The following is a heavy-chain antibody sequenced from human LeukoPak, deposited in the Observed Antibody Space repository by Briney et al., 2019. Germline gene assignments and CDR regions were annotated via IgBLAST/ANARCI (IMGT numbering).Heavy chain of an antibody. CDR3: ARPRHSGGSYSGPLDY. V-gene: IGHV3-20*04. CDR1: GFTFDDYG. CDR2: INWNGGST. Sequence: PGGSLRLSCAASGFTFDDYGMSWVRQAPGKGLEWVSAINWNGGSTGYADSVKGRFTISRDNAKNSLYLQMNSLRAEDTALYYCARPRHSGGSYSGPLDYWGQGTLVTVSS. J-gene: IGHJ4*02. D-gene: IGHD1-26*01.